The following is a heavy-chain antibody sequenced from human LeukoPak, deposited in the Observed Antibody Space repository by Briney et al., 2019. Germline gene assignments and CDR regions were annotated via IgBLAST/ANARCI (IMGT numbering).Heavy chain of an antibody. CDR2: ISYYGSNK. Sequence: GGSLRLSCAASGFTFSSYAMHWVRQAPGKGLEWVAVISYYGSNKYYADSVKGRFTISRDNSKNTLYLQMNSLRAEDTAVYYCAKDTPEQLLWGQGTLVTVSS. D-gene: IGHD6-6*01. CDR3: AKDTPEQLL. V-gene: IGHV3-30-3*01. CDR1: GFTFSSYA. J-gene: IGHJ4*02.